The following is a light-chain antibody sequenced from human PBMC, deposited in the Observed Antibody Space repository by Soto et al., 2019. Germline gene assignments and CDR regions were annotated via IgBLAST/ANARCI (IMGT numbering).Light chain of an antibody. CDR3: QQSHTAPRT. Sequence: DIQMTQSPSFLSASVGDRVTVTCRASQSVGTHLHWYQQKSGKAPKLLIYGASTLQSGVSSRFSGSGSGTDFTLTITSLQPDDFAVYDCQQSHTAPRTFGQGTRLDIK. CDR2: GAS. V-gene: IGKV1-39*01. J-gene: IGKJ2*01. CDR1: QSVGTH.